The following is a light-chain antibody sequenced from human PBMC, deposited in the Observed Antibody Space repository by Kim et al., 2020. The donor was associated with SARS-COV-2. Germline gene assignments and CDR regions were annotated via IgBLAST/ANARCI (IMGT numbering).Light chain of an antibody. V-gene: IGKV1-39*01. CDR2: GAS. Sequence: ASVGDRVTIICRASQSITSYLTWYQQKPGKGPKLLMSGASSLPSGVPSRFSGSGSGTDFTLTISSLQPEDFATYYCQQSYSPPRAFGQGTKVDIK. CDR1: QSITSY. J-gene: IGKJ1*01. CDR3: QQSYSPPRA.